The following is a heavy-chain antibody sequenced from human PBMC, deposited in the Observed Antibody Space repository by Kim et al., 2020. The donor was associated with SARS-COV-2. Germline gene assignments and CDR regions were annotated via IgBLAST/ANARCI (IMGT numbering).Heavy chain of an antibody. D-gene: IGHD3-3*01. V-gene: IGHV3-21*01. CDR3: ARVYYDFWSGYYPIDY. CDR2: ISSSSSYI. J-gene: IGHJ4*02. CDR1: GFTFSSCS. Sequence: GGSLRLSCAASGFTFSSCSMNWVRQAPGKGLEWVSSISSSSSYIYYADSVKGRFTISRDNAKNSLYLQINSLRAEDTAVYYCARVYYDFWSGYYPIDYWGQGTLVTVSS.